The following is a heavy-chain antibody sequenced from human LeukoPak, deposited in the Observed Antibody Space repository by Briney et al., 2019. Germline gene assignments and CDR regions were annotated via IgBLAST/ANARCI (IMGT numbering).Heavy chain of an antibody. CDR1: GGTFSSYA. CDR3: ASHSSSSDLNYYYYMDV. CDR2: IIPIFGTA. V-gene: IGHV1-69*05. D-gene: IGHD6-6*01. Sequence: SVKVSCKASGGTFSSYAISWVRQAPGQGLEWMGGIIPIFGTANYAQKFQGRVTITTDESTSTAYMELSSLRCEDTAVYYCASHSSSSDLNYYYYMDVWGKGTTVTVSS. J-gene: IGHJ6*03.